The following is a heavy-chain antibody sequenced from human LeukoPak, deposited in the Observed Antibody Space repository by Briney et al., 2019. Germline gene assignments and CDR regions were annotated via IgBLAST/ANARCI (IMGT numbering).Heavy chain of an antibody. CDR2: INPSGGST. CDR3: ARAYFWSGYYYDFQH. CDR1: GYTYTSYY. D-gene: IGHD3-3*01. Sequence: ASVKVSCKASGYTYTSYYMHWVRQAPGQGLEWMGIINPSGGSTSYAQKFQGRVTMTRDTSTSTVYMELSSLRSEDTAVYYCARAYFWSGYYYDFQHWGQGTLVTVSS. V-gene: IGHV1-46*01. J-gene: IGHJ1*01.